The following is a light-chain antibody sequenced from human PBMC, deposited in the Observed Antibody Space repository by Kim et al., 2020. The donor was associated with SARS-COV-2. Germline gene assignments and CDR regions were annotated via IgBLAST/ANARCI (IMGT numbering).Light chain of an antibody. J-gene: IGKJ5*01. CDR3: QQRSNWPPFT. Sequence: APGERATLSCRARQRVSSYLAWYQQKPGQAPRLLIYYASNRATGIPARFSGSGSGTDFTLTISSLEPEDFAVYYCQQRSNWPPFTFGQGTRLEIK. CDR2: YAS. V-gene: IGKV3-11*01. CDR1: QRVSSY.